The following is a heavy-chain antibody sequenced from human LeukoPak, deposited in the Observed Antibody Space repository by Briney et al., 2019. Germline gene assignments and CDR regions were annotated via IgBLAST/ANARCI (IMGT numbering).Heavy chain of an antibody. Sequence: GGSLRLSCAASGFTFDDYAMHWVRQAPGKGLEWVSGINWSGDRIGYADSVKGRFTISRDNAKKSLYLQMNSLRTEDTALYYCARELYSSSWRLYYFDYWGQGTLVTVSS. V-gene: IGHV3-9*01. CDR2: INWSGDRI. J-gene: IGHJ4*02. CDR1: GFTFDDYA. D-gene: IGHD6-13*01. CDR3: ARELYSSSWRLYYFDY.